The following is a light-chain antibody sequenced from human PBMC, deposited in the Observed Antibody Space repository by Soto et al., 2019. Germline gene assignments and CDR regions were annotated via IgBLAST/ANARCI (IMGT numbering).Light chain of an antibody. CDR2: GAS. J-gene: IGKJ1*01. Sequence: EIVMTQPPATLSVSPGERATLSCRASQSVSSNLAGYQQKPGQAPRLLIYGASTRATGIPARFSGSGSGTDFTLTISSLQSEDFAVYYCQPYSNWPPWTFGQGTKVEI. V-gene: IGKV3-15*01. CDR1: QSVSSN. CDR3: QPYSNWPPWT.